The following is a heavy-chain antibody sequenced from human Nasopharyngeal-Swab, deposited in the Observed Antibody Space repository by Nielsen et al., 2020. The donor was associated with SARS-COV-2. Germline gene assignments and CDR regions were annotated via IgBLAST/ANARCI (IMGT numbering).Heavy chain of an antibody. Sequence: GESLKISCAASGFTFNNSNFNWVRQAPGTGLEWVSSISSRSSYIYYADSVKGRFTISRDNAKNSLYLQMNSLRAEDTAVYYCARDGLDYDFWSAYFMDVWCQGTTVTVSS. CDR1: GFTFNNSN. D-gene: IGHD3-3*01. V-gene: IGHV3-21*01. CDR2: ISSRSSYI. CDR3: ARDGLDYDFWSAYFMDV. J-gene: IGHJ6*02.